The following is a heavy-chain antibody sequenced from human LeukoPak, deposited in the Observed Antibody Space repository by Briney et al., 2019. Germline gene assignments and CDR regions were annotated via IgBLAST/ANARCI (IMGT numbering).Heavy chain of an antibody. CDR3: AKALIAVAGGIDY. CDR2: ISGSGGST. J-gene: IGHJ4*02. Sequence: GGSLRLSCAASGFTFSSYAMSWVRQAPGKGLGWVSAISGSGGSTYYADCVKGRFAISRDNSKNTLYLQMNSLRAEDTAVYYCAKALIAVAGGIDYWGQGTLVTVSS. V-gene: IGHV3-23*01. CDR1: GFTFSSYA. D-gene: IGHD6-19*01.